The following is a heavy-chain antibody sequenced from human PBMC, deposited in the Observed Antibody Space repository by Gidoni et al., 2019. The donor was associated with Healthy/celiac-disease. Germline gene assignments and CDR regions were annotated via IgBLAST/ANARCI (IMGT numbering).Heavy chain of an antibody. J-gene: IGHJ4*02. V-gene: IGHV1-69*01. D-gene: IGHD1-26*01. CDR1: GGTFSSYA. CDR3: ARGRVVGATWASPGYDY. CDR2: IIPIFGTA. Sequence: QVQLVQSGAAVKKPGSSVKVSCKASGGTFSSYAISWVRQAPGQGLEWMGGIIPIFGTANYAQKFQGRVTITADESTSTAYMELSSLRSEDTAVYYCARGRVVGATWASPGYDYWGQGTLVTVSS.